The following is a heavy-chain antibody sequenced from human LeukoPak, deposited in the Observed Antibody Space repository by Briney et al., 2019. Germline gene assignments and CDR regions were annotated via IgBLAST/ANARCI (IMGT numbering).Heavy chain of an antibody. Sequence: GGSLRLSCAASGFTFSDYYMSWIRRAPGKGLEWVSYISSTDSTISYADSVKGRFTISRDNAKNSLYLQMNSLRAEDTAVYYCASQIEPYYFDYWGQGTLVTVSS. CDR1: GFTFSDYY. J-gene: IGHJ4*02. CDR3: ASQIEPYYFDY. V-gene: IGHV3-11*01. D-gene: IGHD1-14*01. CDR2: ISSTDSTI.